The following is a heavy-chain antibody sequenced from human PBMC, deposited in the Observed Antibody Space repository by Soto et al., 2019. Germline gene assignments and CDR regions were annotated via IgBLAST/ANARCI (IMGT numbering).Heavy chain of an antibody. CDR3: ARGSTSSWPFDS. D-gene: IGHD6-13*01. V-gene: IGHV1-3*01. CDR1: GYTFTSYA. Sequence: GASVKVSCKASGYTFTSYAMHWVRQAPGQRLEWMGWINAGNGNTKYSQKFQGRVTITRDTSASTAYMELSSLTSEDTALYYCARGSTSSWPFDSWGHGTLVTVSS. CDR2: INAGNGNT. J-gene: IGHJ4*01.